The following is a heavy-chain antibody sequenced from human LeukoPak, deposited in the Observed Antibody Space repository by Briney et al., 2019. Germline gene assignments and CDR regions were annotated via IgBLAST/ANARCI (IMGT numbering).Heavy chain of an antibody. V-gene: IGHV4-59*01. J-gene: IGHJ5*02. CDR2: FYYSGST. CDR3: AREVTVSVWRWFDP. D-gene: IGHD6-19*01. CDR1: GGSISSDY. Sequence: SETLTLTCSVSGGSISSDYWSWVRQPPGKGLEWIGYFYYSGSTNYNPSLKSRVTISVDTSKNQFSPKLTSVTAADTAVYYCAREVTVSVWRWFDPWGQGTLVTVSS.